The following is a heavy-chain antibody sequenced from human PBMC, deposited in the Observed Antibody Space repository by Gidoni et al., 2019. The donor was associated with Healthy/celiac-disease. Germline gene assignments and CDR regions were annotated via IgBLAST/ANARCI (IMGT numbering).Heavy chain of an antibody. CDR2: IYSGGST. Sequence: EVQLVETGGGLIQPGGSLRLSCAASGFTVSSNYMSWVRQAPGKGLEWVSVIYSGGSTYYADSVKGRFTISRDNSKNTLYLQMNSLRAEDTAVYYCARAPSYGWGYGMDVWCQGTTVTVSS. CDR3: ARAPSYGWGYGMDV. CDR1: GFTVSSNY. J-gene: IGHJ6*02. D-gene: IGHD5-18*01. V-gene: IGHV3-53*02.